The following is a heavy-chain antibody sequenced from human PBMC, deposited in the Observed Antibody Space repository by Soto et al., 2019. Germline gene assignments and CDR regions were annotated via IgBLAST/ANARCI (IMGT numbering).Heavy chain of an antibody. V-gene: IGHV1-69*13. Sequence: ASVKVSCKASGGTFSSYAISWVRQAPGQGLEWMGGIIPIFGTANYAQKFQGRVTITADESTSTAYMELSSLRSEDTAVYYCARDPRDIVATEVGFDYWGQGTLVTVSS. CDR2: IIPIFGTA. CDR1: GGTFSSYA. CDR3: ARDPRDIVATEVGFDY. J-gene: IGHJ4*02. D-gene: IGHD5-12*01.